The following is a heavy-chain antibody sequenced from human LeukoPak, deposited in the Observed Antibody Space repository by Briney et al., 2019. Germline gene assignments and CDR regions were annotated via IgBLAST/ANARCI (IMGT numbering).Heavy chain of an antibody. CDR1: GYTFTSYY. J-gene: IGHJ4*02. Sequence: EASVKVSCKASGYTFTSYYMHWVRQAPGQGLEWMGIIDPSDGSTSCAQKFQGRVTITRDRSTSTVYMELSSLRSEDTAVYYCARSKKKFGYWGQGTLVTVSS. CDR3: ARSKKKFGY. V-gene: IGHV1-46*01. CDR2: IDPSDGST.